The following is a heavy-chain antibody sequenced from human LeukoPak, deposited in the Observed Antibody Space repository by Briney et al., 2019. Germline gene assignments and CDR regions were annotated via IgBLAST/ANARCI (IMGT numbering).Heavy chain of an antibody. CDR1: GFIFSSYW. D-gene: IGHD3-3*01. CDR3: ARDKEAAVDFWSGYYPL. Sequence: GGSLRLSCAASGFIFSSYWMGWVRQAPGKGLEWVANIKRDGIEKYYVDSVKGRFTITRDNAQNSLYLQMNSLRDEDTGVYYCARDKEAAVDFWSGYYPLWGQGTLVTVSS. V-gene: IGHV3-7*01. CDR2: IKRDGIEK. J-gene: IGHJ4*02.